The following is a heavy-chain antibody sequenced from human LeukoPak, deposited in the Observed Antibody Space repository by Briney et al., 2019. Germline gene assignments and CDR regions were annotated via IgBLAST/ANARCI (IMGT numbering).Heavy chain of an antibody. CDR1: GFTFSRHW. D-gene: IGHD4-17*01. CDR3: ARGPAFGDRLAYFDY. CDR2: IKQDASQ. J-gene: IGHJ4*02. Sequence: PRGSLRLSCAASGFTFSRHWMGWVRQAPGKGLEWVASIKQDASQYYVDSVRGRFIISRDNAKTSLSLQMHSLRLEDTAVYYCARGPAFGDRLAYFDYWGQGTLVTVSS. V-gene: IGHV3-7*01.